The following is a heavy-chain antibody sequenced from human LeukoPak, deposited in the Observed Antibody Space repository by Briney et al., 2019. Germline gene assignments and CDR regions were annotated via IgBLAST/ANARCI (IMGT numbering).Heavy chain of an antibody. J-gene: IGHJ4*02. CDR3: ARGAGNFDY. Sequence: PSETLSLTCTVSGGSISSYFWSWIRQPPGKGLEWIGYIYYSGSTNYNPSLKSRVTISVDTSKNQFPLRLSSVTAADTAVYYCARGAGNFDYWGQGTLVTVSS. V-gene: IGHV4-59*01. CDR2: IYYSGST. D-gene: IGHD6-19*01. CDR1: GGSISSYF.